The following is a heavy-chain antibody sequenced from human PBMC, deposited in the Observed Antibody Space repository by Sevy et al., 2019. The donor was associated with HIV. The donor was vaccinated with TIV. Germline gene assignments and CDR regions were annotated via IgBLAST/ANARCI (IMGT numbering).Heavy chain of an antibody. CDR3: ARGYYDSSGYYPDFDY. Sequence: SETLSLTCTVSGGSISSYYWGWIRQPPGKGLEWIGYIYYSGSTNYNPSLKSRVTISVDTSKNQFSLKLSSVTAADTAVYYCARGYYDSSGYYPDFDYWGQGTLVTASS. J-gene: IGHJ4*02. V-gene: IGHV4-59*01. CDR2: IYYSGST. CDR1: GGSISSYY. D-gene: IGHD3-22*01.